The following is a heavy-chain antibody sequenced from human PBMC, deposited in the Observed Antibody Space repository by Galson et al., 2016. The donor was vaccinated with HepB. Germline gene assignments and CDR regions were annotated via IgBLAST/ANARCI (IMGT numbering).Heavy chain of an antibody. CDR2: TYYGSKWSS. CDR3: ASGTGAYVQ. V-gene: IGHV6-1*01. J-gene: IGHJ4*02. Sequence: SRGLEWLGRTYYGSKWSSDYAVSMKSRITINADTSMNQFSLQLNSVTPEDTAVYYCASGTGAYVQWGQGTLVTVSS. D-gene: IGHD1-1*01.